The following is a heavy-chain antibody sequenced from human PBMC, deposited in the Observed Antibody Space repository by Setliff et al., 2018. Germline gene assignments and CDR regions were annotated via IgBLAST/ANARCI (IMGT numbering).Heavy chain of an antibody. CDR2: ISGYNGNT. J-gene: IGHJ4*02. V-gene: IGHV1-18*01. CDR1: GYTFTTYG. Sequence: ASVKVSCKASGYTFTTYGVAWVRQAPGQGLEWLGWISGYNGNTAYDEKFQGRVTMTTDISTSTAFMELRSLTSDDTAIYYCARDTYNPNWYGDRSFEYWGQGTLVTVS. D-gene: IGHD1-1*01. CDR3: ARDTYNPNWYGDRSFEY.